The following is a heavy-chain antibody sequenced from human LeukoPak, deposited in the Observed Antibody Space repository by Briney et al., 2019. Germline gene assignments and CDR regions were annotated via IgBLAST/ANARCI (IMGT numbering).Heavy chain of an antibody. D-gene: IGHD4-23*01. Sequence: PGGSLGLSCAASGFTFSSYAMHWVRQAPGKGLEWVAVISYDGSNKYYADSVKGRFTISRDNSKKTLYLQINRLRAEDTPVYYCSKGAGTTVVTRSPDYWGQGTLVTVSS. CDR2: ISYDGSNK. CDR3: SKGAGTTVVTRSPDY. J-gene: IGHJ4*02. V-gene: IGHV3-30*04. CDR1: GFTFSSYA.